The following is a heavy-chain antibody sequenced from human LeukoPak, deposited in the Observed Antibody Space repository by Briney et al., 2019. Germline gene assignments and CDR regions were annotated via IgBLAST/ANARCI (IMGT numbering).Heavy chain of an antibody. CDR3: ARDSRGYYDSSGYKTRFYYGMDV. CDR1: GDSVSSNSAA. D-gene: IGHD3-22*01. Sequence: SQTLSLTCAISGDSVSSNSAAWNWIRQSPSRGLECLRRTYYRSKWYNDYAVSVKSRITINPDTSKNQFSLQLNSVTPEDTAVYYCARDSRGYYDSSGYKTRFYYGMDVWGQGTTVTVSS. CDR2: TYYRSKWYN. V-gene: IGHV6-1*01. J-gene: IGHJ6*02.